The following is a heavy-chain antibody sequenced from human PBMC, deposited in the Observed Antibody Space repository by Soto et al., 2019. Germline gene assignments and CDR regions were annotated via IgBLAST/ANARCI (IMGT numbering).Heavy chain of an antibody. Sequence: ASVKVSCKASAYTFTSYDINWVRQAPGQGLEWMGWMNPNSGNTGYAQKFQGRVTMTRNTSISTAYMELSSLRSDDTAVYYCAREAHGDYPYFDYWGQGTLVTVSS. CDR1: AYTFTSYD. D-gene: IGHD4-17*01. CDR3: AREAHGDYPYFDY. V-gene: IGHV1-8*01. CDR2: MNPNSGNT. J-gene: IGHJ4*02.